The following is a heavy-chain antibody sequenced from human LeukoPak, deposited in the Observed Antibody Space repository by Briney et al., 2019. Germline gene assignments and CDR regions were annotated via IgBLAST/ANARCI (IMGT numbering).Heavy chain of an antibody. CDR3: ARDRGYYDFWSGYYTGYDY. CDR1: GYTFTGYY. J-gene: IGHJ4*02. V-gene: IGHV1-2*02. CDR2: INANSGGT. Sequence: ASVKVSCQASGYTFTGYYMHWVRQAPGQGLEWMGWINANSGGTNYAQKFQGRVTMTRDTSISTAYMELSRLRSDDTAVYYCARDRGYYDFWSGYYTGYDYWGQGTLVTVSS. D-gene: IGHD3-3*01.